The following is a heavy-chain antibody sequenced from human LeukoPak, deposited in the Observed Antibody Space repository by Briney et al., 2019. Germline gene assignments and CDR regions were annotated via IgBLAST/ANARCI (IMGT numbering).Heavy chain of an antibody. CDR1: GYTFTGYY. CDR3: ARDQGVAHYYGMDV. J-gene: IGHJ6*02. V-gene: IGHV1-2*02. CDR2: INPNSGGT. Sequence: ASVKVSCKASGYTFTGYYMHRVRQAPGQGLEWMGWINPNSGGTNYAQKFQGRVTMTRDTSISTAYMELSRLRSDDTAVYYCARDQGVAHYYGMDVWGQGTTVTVSS.